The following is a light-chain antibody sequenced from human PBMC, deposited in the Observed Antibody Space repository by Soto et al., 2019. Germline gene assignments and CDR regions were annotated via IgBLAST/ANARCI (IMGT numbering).Light chain of an antibody. J-gene: IGKJ5*01. CDR1: QSVDNY. CDR2: DAS. V-gene: IGKV3-11*01. Sequence: EIVLTQSPDTLSLSPGERATLSCRASQSVDNYLAWYQQRPGQAPRLLIYDASNRASGIPARFSGSGSGTDFTLTISSLEPEDFAVYYCQQRSNWSITFGQGTRLEIK. CDR3: QQRSNWSIT.